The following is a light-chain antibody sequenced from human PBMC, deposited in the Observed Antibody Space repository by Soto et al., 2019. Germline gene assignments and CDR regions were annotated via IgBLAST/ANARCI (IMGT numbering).Light chain of an antibody. V-gene: IGKV3-15*01. Sequence: EIVMTQSPATLSVSPGESATRXXRASQSVSSNLAWYQQKPGQAPRLXIYGASTRATGIPARFSGSGSGTEFTLTISSLQSEDFAVYYCQQYNNWPLTFGGGTKVDIK. CDR2: GAS. J-gene: IGKJ4*01. CDR3: QQYNNWPLT. CDR1: QSVSSN.